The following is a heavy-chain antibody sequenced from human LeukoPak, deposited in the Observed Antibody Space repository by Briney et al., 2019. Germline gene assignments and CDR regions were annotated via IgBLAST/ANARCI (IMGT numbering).Heavy chain of an antibody. D-gene: IGHD1-26*01. CDR2: ISGDGGST. Sequence: GGSLRLSCAASGFTFDDYAMHWVRQAPGKGLKWVSLISGDGGSTYYADSVKGRFTISRDNSKNSLYLQMNSLRTEDTALYYCAKDTVVEGATGTFDYWGQGTLVTVFS. J-gene: IGHJ4*02. V-gene: IGHV3-43*02. CDR1: GFTFDDYA. CDR3: AKDTVVEGATGTFDY.